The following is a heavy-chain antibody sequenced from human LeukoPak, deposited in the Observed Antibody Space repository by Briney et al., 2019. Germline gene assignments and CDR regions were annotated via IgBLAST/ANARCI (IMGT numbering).Heavy chain of an antibody. CDR1: GRSISSYY. V-gene: IGHV4-59*01. CDR3: ARDYYGGNNFDY. D-gene: IGHD4-23*01. J-gene: IGHJ4*02. Sequence: SETLSLTCTVSGRSISSYYWSWIRQPPGKGLEWIGYIYYSGSTNYNPSLKSRVTISVDTSKNQFSLKLSSVTAADTAVYYCARDYYGGNNFDYWGQGTLVTVSS. CDR2: IYYSGST.